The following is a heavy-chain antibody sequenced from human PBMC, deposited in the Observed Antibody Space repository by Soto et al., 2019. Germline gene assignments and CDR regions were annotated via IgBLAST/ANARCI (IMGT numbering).Heavy chain of an antibody. D-gene: IGHD4-17*01. CDR2: IYYNGNT. CDR1: AGSISSYY. J-gene: IGHJ4*02. Sequence: TSETLSLTCTVSAGSISSYYWSWIRQPPGKGLEWVGCIYYNGNTNYNPSLRSRVTLSLDTSNKQFSLNVTSVTAADTAVYYCAGGGYGDYDYWGQGILVTVSS. CDR3: AGGGYGDYDY. V-gene: IGHV4-59*01.